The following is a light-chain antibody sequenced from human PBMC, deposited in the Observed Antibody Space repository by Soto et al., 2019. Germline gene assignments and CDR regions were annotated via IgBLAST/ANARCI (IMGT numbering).Light chain of an antibody. CDR3: GSYTISSTLMI. Sequence: QSALTQPASVSGSPGQSITISCSGTPSDIGAYNYVSRYQHLPGKAPKVIIYDVTNRPSGVSSRFSGSKSGTTASLTISGLQAEDEANYYCGSYTISSTLMIFGGGTKVTVL. CDR1: PSDIGAYNY. CDR2: DVT. V-gene: IGLV2-14*03. J-gene: IGLJ2*01.